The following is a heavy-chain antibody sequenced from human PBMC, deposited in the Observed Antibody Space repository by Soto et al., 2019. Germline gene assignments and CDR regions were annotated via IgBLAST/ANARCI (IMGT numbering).Heavy chain of an antibody. CDR1: GGSISSGGYY. D-gene: IGHD3-22*01. J-gene: IGHJ4*02. CDR3: ARHGYYYDSSGYSPVDY. V-gene: IGHV4-31*03. Sequence: PSETLSLTCTVSGGSISSGGYYWSWIRQHPGKGLEWIGYIYYSGSTYYNPSLKSRVTISVDTSKNQFSLKLSSVTAADTAVYYCARHGYYYDSSGYSPVDYWGQGTLVTVSS. CDR2: IYYSGST.